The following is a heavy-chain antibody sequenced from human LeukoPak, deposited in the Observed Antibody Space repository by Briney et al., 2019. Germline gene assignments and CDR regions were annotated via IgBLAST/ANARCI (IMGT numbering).Heavy chain of an antibody. J-gene: IGHJ3*02. CDR3: ARLEMATIRGDAFDI. CDR1: GGSISSYY. CDR2: IYYSEST. Sequence: SETLSLTCTVSGGSISSYYWSWIRQPPGKGLEWIGYIYYSESTNYNPSLKSRVTISVDTSKNQFSLKLSSVTAADTAVYYCARLEMATIRGDAFDIWGQGTMVTVSS. V-gene: IGHV4-59*01. D-gene: IGHD5-24*01.